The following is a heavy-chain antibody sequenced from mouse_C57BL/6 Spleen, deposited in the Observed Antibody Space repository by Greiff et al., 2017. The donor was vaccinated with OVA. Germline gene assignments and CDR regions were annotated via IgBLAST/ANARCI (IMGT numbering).Heavy chain of an antibody. CDR3: ARDRGKTGTLDY. D-gene: IGHD4-1*01. V-gene: IGHV3-6*01. J-gene: IGHJ2*01. CDR1: GYSITSGYY. Sequence: EVQLVESGPGLVKPSQSLSLTCSVTGYSITSGYYWNWIRQFPGNKLEWMGYISYDGSNNYNPSLKNRISITRDTSKNQFFLKLNSVTTEDTATYYCARDRGKTGTLDYWGQGTTLTVSS. CDR2: ISYDGSN.